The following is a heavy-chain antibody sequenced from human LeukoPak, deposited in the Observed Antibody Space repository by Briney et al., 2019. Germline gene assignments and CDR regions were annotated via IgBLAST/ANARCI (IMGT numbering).Heavy chain of an antibody. D-gene: IGHD1-1*01. CDR1: GFIFNNYW. CDR2: IKYDGTTK. J-gene: IGHJ4*02. CDR3: SRQLEE. Sequence: PGGSLRLSGAASGFIFNNYWMDWVRQTPGKGLEWVANIKYDGTTKYYVDSVKGRFTISRDSAKNSLYLQMNSLRAEDTAVYFCSRQLEEWGQGTLVTVSS. V-gene: IGHV3-7*03.